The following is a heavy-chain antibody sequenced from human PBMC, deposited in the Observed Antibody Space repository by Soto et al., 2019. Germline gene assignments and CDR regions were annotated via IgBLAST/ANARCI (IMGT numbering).Heavy chain of an antibody. Sequence: QVQLQQWGAGLLKPSETLSLTCAVYGGSFSGYYWSWIRQPPGKGLEWIGEINHSGSTNYNPSLKSRVTISVDTSKSQFSLKLSSVTAADTAVYYCARGVPASPYYYDSSGYYQSAYFDYWGQGTLVTVSS. D-gene: IGHD3-22*01. CDR1: GGSFSGYY. V-gene: IGHV4-34*01. CDR2: INHSGST. J-gene: IGHJ4*02. CDR3: ARGVPASPYYYDSSGYYQSAYFDY.